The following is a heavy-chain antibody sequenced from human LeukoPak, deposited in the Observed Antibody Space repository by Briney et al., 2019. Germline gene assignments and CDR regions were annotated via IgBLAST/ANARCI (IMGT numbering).Heavy chain of an antibody. CDR2: ISGSGGST. CDR3: AKPPGKNYYYGMDV. Sequence: SGGSLRLSCAASGFTFSSYAMSWVRQAPGKGLEWVSGISGSGGSTYYADSVKGRFTISRDNSKNTLYLQMNSLRAEDTAVYNCAKPPGKNYYYGMDVWGQGTTVTVSS. D-gene: IGHD2-2*01. CDR1: GFTFSSYA. V-gene: IGHV3-23*01. J-gene: IGHJ6*02.